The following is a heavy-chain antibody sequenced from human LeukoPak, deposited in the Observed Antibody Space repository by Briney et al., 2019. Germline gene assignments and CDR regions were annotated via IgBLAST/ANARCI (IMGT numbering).Heavy chain of an antibody. CDR1: GFTVSTNH. J-gene: IGHJ3*01. V-gene: IGHV3-66*01. D-gene: IGHD1-1*01. CDR2: IYRGGGGST. CDR3: WAGTGPVDL. Sequence: PGGSLRLSCAASGFTVSTNHMSWVRQAPGKGLEWVSLIYRGGGGSTSYADSVRGRFTISRDIPKNTLYLQMNSLRAEDTGVYYCWAGTGPVDLWGQGTMVSVSS.